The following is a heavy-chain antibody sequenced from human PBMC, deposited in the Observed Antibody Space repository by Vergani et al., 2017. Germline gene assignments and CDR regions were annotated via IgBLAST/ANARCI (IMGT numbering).Heavy chain of an antibody. J-gene: IGHJ5*01. Sequence: QITLKESGPTRVRPTETLTLTCSFSGFSLATSGVGVTWIRQSPGKALEWLALGSWNGEESYSPSLQSRLTITKSPSDYRVGPTQTHVQPVDTATYYCGHIPPLNWNYAWVDFWGQGILVTVSS. CDR3: GHIPPLNWNYAWVDF. V-gene: IGHV2-5*01. D-gene: IGHD1-7*01. CDR1: GFSLATSGVG. CDR2: GSWNGEE.